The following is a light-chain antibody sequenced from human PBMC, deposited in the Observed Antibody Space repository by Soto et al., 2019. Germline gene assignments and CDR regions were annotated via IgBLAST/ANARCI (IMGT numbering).Light chain of an antibody. CDR3: QQYGSSGT. CDR2: GAS. Sequence: EIVLTQSPGTLSLSPGERASLSCRASQSIRSHYLAWYQQKPGQAPRLLIYGASNRATGIPDRFSGSGSGTDFTLTISRLEPEDFAVYYCQQYGSSGTFGQGTKVDIK. CDR1: QSIRSHY. V-gene: IGKV3-20*01. J-gene: IGKJ1*01.